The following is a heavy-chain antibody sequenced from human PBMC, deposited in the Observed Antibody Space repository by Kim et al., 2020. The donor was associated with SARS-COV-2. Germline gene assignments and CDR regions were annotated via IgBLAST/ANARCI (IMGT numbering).Heavy chain of an antibody. CDR3: ARVRDNWFDP. V-gene: IGHV3-11*05. Sequence: YTNYVDSVKGRFTISRDNTRNSLYLQMISLRAEDTALYYCARVRDNWFDPWGQGTLVTVSS. J-gene: IGHJ5*02. CDR2: YT.